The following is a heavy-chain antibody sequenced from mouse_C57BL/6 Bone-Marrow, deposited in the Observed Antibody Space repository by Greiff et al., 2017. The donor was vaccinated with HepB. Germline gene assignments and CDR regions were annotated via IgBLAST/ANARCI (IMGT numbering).Heavy chain of an antibody. CDR3: TQQGYDGYSLGY. D-gene: IGHD2-3*01. CDR2: IDPENGDT. Sequence: VQLQQSGAELVRPGASVKLSCTASGFNIKDDYMPWVKQRPEQGLEWIGWIDPENGDTEYASKFQGKATITADTSSDTAYLQLSSLTSEDTAVYYYTQQGYDGYSLGYWGQGTTLTVSS. J-gene: IGHJ2*01. CDR1: GFNIKDDY. V-gene: IGHV14-4*01.